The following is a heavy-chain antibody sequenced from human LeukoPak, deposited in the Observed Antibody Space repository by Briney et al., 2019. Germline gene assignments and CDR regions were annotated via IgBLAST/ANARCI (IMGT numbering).Heavy chain of an antibody. V-gene: IGHV3-48*02. CDR2: ISSSSSAI. D-gene: IGHD3-9*01. Sequence: GGSLRLSCAASGFPFSSYTMNWVRQAPGKGLEWVSSISSSSSAIYYAASVKGRFTISRDNAKNSLYLQMNSLRDEDTAVYYRARGAIRYSDYWGQGTLVTVSS. CDR3: ARGAIRYSDY. J-gene: IGHJ4*02. CDR1: GFPFSSYT.